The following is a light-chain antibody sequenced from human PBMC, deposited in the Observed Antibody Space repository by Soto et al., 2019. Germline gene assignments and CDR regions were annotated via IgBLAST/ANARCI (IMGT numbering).Light chain of an antibody. CDR2: EVS. J-gene: IGLJ2*01. V-gene: IGLV2-14*01. Sequence: QSVLTQPASVSGSPGQSITISCTGTSNDVGGYNYVSWYQQHPGKAPKLMMYEVSNRPSGVSDRFSGSKSGNTASLIIPGLLAEDEADYYCSSFTSRTTVLFGGGTKLTVL. CDR1: SNDVGGYNY. CDR3: SSFTSRTTVL.